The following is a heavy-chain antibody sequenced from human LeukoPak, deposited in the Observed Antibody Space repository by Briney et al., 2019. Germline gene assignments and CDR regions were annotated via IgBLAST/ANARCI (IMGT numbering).Heavy chain of an antibody. CDR2: ISYSGST. D-gene: IGHD1-26*01. CDR3: ARTVSSGTLDY. V-gene: IGHV4-59*01. CDR1: GGSISSDY. Sequence: SETLSLTCTVSGGSISSDYWSWVRQPPGKGLEWIGYISYSGSTKYNPSLGSRLTISADTSKNQLSLRLNSVTAADTAVYYCARTVSSGTLDYWGQGTLVTVSS. J-gene: IGHJ4*02.